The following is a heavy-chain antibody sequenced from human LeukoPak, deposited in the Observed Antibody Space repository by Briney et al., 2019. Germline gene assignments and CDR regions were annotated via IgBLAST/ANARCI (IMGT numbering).Heavy chain of an antibody. CDR3: ARAPSITIFGVVDY. Sequence: ASVKVSCTASGYTFTSYGISWVRQAPGQGLEWMGWISAYNGNTNYAQKLQGRVTMTTDTSTSTAYMELRSLRSDDTAVYYCARAPSITIFGVVDYWGQGTLVTVSS. J-gene: IGHJ4*02. V-gene: IGHV1-18*01. CDR2: ISAYNGNT. CDR1: GYTFTSYG. D-gene: IGHD3-3*01.